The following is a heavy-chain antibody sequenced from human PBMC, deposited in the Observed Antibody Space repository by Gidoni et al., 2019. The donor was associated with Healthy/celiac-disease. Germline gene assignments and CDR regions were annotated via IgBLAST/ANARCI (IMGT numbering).Heavy chain of an antibody. D-gene: IGHD6-19*01. CDR3: ARESPYSSGWRVFDY. J-gene: IGHJ4*02. CDR1: GFTFSSYA. CDR2: ISYDGSNK. V-gene: IGHV3-30*01. Sequence: QVQLVESGGGVVQPGRSLRLSCAASGFTFSSYAMHWVRQAPGKGLEWVAVISYDGSNKYYADSVKGRFTISRDNSKNTLYLQMNSLRAEDTAVYYCARESPYSSGWRVFDYWGQGTLVTVSS.